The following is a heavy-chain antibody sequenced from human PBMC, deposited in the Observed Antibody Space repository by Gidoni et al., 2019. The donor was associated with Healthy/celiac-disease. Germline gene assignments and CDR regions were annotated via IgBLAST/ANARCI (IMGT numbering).Heavy chain of an antibody. CDR3: AREGPTYYFDY. CDR2: ISYDGSNK. CDR1: GFTFSSYA. Sequence: QVQLVESGGGVVQPGWSLRLSCAASGFTFSSYAMHWVRQAPGKGLEWVAVISYDGSNKYYADSVKGRFTISRDNSKNTLYLQMNSLRAEDTAVYYCAREGPTYYFDYWGQGTLVTVSS. J-gene: IGHJ4*02. V-gene: IGHV3-30-3*01. D-gene: IGHD3-16*01.